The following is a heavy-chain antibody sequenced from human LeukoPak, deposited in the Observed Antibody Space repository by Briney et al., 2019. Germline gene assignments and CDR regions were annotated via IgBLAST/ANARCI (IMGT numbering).Heavy chain of an antibody. CDR1: GGSLSTYY. CDR3: SREQYIIGGSGWFGMDV. CDR2: IHQSGTT. Sequence: SETLSLTCSVSGGSLSTYYWTWTRQPPGKGPEWIGYIHQSGTTEFNPSLKSRVTMSLDTSRNQFPLRMSTVTAADTAVYYCSREQYIIGGSGWFGMDVWGHGTTVTVSS. V-gene: IGHV4-59*12. D-gene: IGHD6-19*01. J-gene: IGHJ6*02.